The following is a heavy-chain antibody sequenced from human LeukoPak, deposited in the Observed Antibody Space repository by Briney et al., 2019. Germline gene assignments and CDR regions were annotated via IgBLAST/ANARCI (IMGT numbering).Heavy chain of an antibody. Sequence: GGSLRLSCAASGFTVSSNYMSWVRQAPGKGLEWVSVIYSGVSTYYADSVKGRFTISRDNSKNTLYLQMNSLRAEDTAVYYCARGAPYCSSTSCYVNWFDPWGQGTLVTVSS. D-gene: IGHD2-2*01. CDR1: GFTVSSNY. J-gene: IGHJ5*02. V-gene: IGHV3-53*01. CDR3: ARGAPYCSSTSCYVNWFDP. CDR2: IYSGVST.